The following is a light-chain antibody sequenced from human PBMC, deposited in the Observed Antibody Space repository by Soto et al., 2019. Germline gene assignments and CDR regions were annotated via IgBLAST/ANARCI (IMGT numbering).Light chain of an antibody. V-gene: IGKV3-11*01. CDR1: QSVSSY. CDR3: QQRSNWPPLT. Sequence: EIVLTQSPATLALSPGERATLSCRASQSVSSYLAWYQQKPGQAPRLLIYAASNRATGIPARFSGSGSGTDFNLTISSLETEDFAVYYRQQRSNWPPLTFGGGTKVEIK. J-gene: IGKJ4*01. CDR2: AAS.